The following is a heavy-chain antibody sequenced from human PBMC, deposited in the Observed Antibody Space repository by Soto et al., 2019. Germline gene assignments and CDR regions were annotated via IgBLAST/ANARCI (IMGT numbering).Heavy chain of an antibody. V-gene: IGHV4-34*01. CDR2: IYHTGST. D-gene: IGHD3-22*01. J-gene: IGHJ1*01. CDR3: ARGPLYYDDGAAFRPGYFQH. CDR1: GGSFSGYY. Sequence: PSETLSLTCVVYGGSFSGYYWSWIRQPPGKGLEWIGEIYHTGSTNYNPSLKSRVTISLDTSKNQFSLKLSSVTAADTAVYYCARGPLYYDDGAAFRPGYFQHWGQGTLVTVPQ.